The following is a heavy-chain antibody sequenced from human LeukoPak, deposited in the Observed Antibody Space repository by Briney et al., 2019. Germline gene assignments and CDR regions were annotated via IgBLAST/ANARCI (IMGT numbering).Heavy chain of an antibody. D-gene: IGHD3-3*01. V-gene: IGHV3-23*01. J-gene: IGHJ4*02. CDR2: ISGTGGNT. Sequence: PGGSLRLSCAASGFTFSSYAMSWVRQAPGKGLEWASGISGTGGNTYYADSVKGRFTISRDNSMNTLYLQMNSLRAEDTAVYYCAKGNTIFGVVIPLDYWGQGTLVTVSS. CDR1: GFTFSSYA. CDR3: AKGNTIFGVVIPLDY.